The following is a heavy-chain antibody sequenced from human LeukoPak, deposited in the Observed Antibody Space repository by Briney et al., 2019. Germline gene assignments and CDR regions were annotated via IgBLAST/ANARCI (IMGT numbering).Heavy chain of an antibody. V-gene: IGHV3-11*05. Sequence: GGSLRLSCAASGFTFSDYYMSWIRQAPGKGLEWVSYISSSSSYTNYADSVKGRFTISRDNAKNTLYLQMNSLRGEDSAVYYCARDLSEHLGFGVLHYWGQGALVTVSS. CDR2: ISSSSSYT. D-gene: IGHD3-10*01. J-gene: IGHJ4*02. CDR1: GFTFSDYY. CDR3: ARDLSEHLGFGVLHY.